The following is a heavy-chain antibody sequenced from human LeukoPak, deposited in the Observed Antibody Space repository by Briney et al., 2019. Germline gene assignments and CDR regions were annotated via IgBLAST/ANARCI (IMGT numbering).Heavy chain of an antibody. V-gene: IGHV1-18*01. Sequence: ASVKVSCKASGGTFSSYAISWVRQAPGQGLEWMGWISAYNGNTNYAQKLQGRVTMTTDTSTSTAYMELRSLRSDDTAVYYCARDKGDIVVVVAATHGAFDIWGQGTMVTVSS. D-gene: IGHD2-15*01. J-gene: IGHJ3*02. CDR1: GGTFSSYA. CDR2: ISAYNGNT. CDR3: ARDKGDIVVVVAATHGAFDI.